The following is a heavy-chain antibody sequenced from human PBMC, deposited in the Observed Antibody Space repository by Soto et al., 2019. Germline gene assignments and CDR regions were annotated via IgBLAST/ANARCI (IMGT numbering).Heavy chain of an antibody. Sequence: GASVKVSCKASGYTFTSYDINWVRQATGQGLEWMGWMNPNSGNTGYAQKFQGRVTMTRNTSISTAYMELSSLRSEDTAVYYCTGELQDSSYFDYWGQGTLVTVSS. CDR2: MNPNSGNT. CDR1: GYTFTSYD. D-gene: IGHD1-7*01. V-gene: IGHV1-8*01. CDR3: TGELQDSSYFDY. J-gene: IGHJ4*02.